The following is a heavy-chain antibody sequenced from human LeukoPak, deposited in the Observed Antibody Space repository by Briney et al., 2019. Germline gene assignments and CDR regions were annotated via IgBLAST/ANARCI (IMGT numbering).Heavy chain of an antibody. Sequence: PGGSLRLSCAASGFTFSSYAMSWVRQAPGKGLEWVSAISGSGGSTYYADSVKGRFTISRDNSKNTLYLQMNSLRAEDTAVYYCAKVRGHYSSGWYDDYWGPGTLVTVSS. CDR1: GFTFSSYA. V-gene: IGHV3-23*01. J-gene: IGHJ4*02. CDR2: ISGSGGST. D-gene: IGHD6-19*01. CDR3: AKVRGHYSSGWYDDY.